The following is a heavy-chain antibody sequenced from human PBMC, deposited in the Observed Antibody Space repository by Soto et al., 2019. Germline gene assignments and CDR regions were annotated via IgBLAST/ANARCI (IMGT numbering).Heavy chain of an antibody. Sequence: ASVKVSCKASGYTFTGYDMHWVRQAPGQGLEWMGWINPNSGGTNYAQKFQGRVTMTRDTSISTAYMELSRLRSDDTAVYYCARDMDTAMVTGAFDIWGQGTMVTVSS. CDR3: ARDMDTAMVTGAFDI. CDR2: INPNSGGT. D-gene: IGHD5-18*01. V-gene: IGHV1-2*02. CDR1: GYTFTGYD. J-gene: IGHJ3*02.